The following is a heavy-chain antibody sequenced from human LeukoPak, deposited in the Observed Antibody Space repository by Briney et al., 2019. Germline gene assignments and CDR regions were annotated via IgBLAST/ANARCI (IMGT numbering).Heavy chain of an antibody. CDR1: GFTFNNNG. CDR2: IRYDGSNK. V-gene: IGHV3-30*02. Sequence: SGGSLRLSCAASGFTFNNNGMHWVRQAPGKGLEWMTLIRYDGSNKYYADSVKGRFTVSRDNSKNTLYLQMNSLRAEDTAVYYCAKTGGYNDFDIWGQGTVVTVSS. J-gene: IGHJ3*02. D-gene: IGHD2-2*02. CDR3: AKTGGYNDFDI.